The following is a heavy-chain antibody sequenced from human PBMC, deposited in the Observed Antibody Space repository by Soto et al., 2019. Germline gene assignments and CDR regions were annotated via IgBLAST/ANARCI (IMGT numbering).Heavy chain of an antibody. V-gene: IGHV1-69*08. CDR1: GGTFSSYT. CDR3: ARDVGDCSSTSCYPGYIWFDP. Sequence: QVQLVQSGAEVKKPGSSVKVSCKASGGTFSSYTISWVRQAPGQGLEWMGRIIPILGIANYAQKFQVRVTITADKSTSTAYMELSSLRSEDTAVYYCARDVGDCSSTSCYPGYIWFDPWGQGTLVTVSS. CDR2: IIPILGIA. D-gene: IGHD2-2*01. J-gene: IGHJ5*02.